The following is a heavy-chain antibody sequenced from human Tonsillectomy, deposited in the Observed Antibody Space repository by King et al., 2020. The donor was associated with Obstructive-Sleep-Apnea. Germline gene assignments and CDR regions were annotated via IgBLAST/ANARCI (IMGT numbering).Heavy chain of an antibody. CDR3: ARAIVVVVAATHSEYYYYGMDV. CDR2: TYYSGST. V-gene: IGHV4-39*07. D-gene: IGHD2-15*01. CDR1: GGSIISSSYY. J-gene: IGHJ6*02. Sequence: LQLQESGPGLVKPSETLSLTCTVSGGSIISSSYYWGWIRQPPGKGLEWIVSTYYSGSTYYNPSPKSRFTISVDMPKNQFSLKLSSVTAADTAVYYCARAIVVVVAATHSEYYYYGMDVWGQGTTVTVSS.